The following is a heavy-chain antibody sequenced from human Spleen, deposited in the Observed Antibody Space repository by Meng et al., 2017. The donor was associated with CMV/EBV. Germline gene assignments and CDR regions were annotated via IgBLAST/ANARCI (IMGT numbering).Heavy chain of an antibody. J-gene: IGHJ4*02. D-gene: IGHD4-17*01. V-gene: IGHV1-18*01. CDR3: ARAGAAVTTNFDF. CDR2: VSAENGDT. Sequence: KASGYNFDICGITWVRQAPGQGLEWVGWVSAENGDTDYGQKFQGRVTVTADTFTNTAYMEMRSLRSDDSAMYYCARAGAAVTTNFDFWGQGTLVTVSS. CDR1: GYNFDICG.